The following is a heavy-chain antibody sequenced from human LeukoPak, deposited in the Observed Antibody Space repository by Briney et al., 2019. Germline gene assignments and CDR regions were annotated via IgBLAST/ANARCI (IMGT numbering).Heavy chain of an antibody. V-gene: IGHV3-21*01. D-gene: IGHD1-26*01. CDR3: AREYSGSFDY. J-gene: IGHJ4*02. Sequence: GGSLRLSCAASGFTFSSYTMNWVRQAPGKGLEWVSSITSNTRYIFYADSVKGRFTISRDNAKNSLYLQMNSLRAEDTAVYYCAREYSGSFDYWGQGTLVTVSS. CDR2: ITSNTRYI. CDR1: GFTFSSYT.